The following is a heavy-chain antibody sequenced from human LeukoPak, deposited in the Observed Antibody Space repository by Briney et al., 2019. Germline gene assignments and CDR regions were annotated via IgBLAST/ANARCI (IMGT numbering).Heavy chain of an antibody. CDR1: GFTFSSYA. CDR3: AKCDDYYGSGSYFPFDY. CDR2: ISGSGGST. Sequence: PGGSLRLSCAASGFTFSSYAMSWVRQAPGKGLEWVSAISGSGGSTYYADSVKGRFTISRDNSKNTLYLQMNSLRAEDTAVYYCAKCDDYYGSGSYFPFDYWGQGALVTVSS. D-gene: IGHD3-10*01. J-gene: IGHJ4*02. V-gene: IGHV3-23*01.